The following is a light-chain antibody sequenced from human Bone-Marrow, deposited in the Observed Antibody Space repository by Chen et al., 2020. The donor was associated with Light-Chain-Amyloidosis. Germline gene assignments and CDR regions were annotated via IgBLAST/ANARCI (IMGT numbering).Light chain of an antibody. CDR3: QQYGTSPLT. CDR2: GSS. J-gene: IGKJ4*01. V-gene: IGKV3-20*01. CDR1: QTISSNY. Sequence: EIVLTQSPGTLSLSPGEGPNLSCSASQTISSNYLTWYQPKFGQAPRLLIYGSSSRATGIPDRFTGSGSGTDFTLTIHRLEPEDFAMYYCQQYGTSPLTFGGGTKVEIK.